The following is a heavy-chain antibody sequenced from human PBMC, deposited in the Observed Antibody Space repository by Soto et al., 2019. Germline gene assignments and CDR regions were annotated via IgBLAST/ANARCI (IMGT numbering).Heavy chain of an antibody. D-gene: IGHD2-2*01. V-gene: IGHV3-9*01. Sequence: RSLVRTCAASGVTFDDYTMHWVRQAPGKGLEWVSVITLNRGTIGYADSVKGRFTISRDNAKNSLYLQMNSLRTEDTALYYCLKDRARRSTSLRMDVWGQGTTVTVSS. CDR3: LKDRARRSTSLRMDV. J-gene: IGHJ6*02. CDR2: ITLNRGTI. CDR1: GVTFDDYT.